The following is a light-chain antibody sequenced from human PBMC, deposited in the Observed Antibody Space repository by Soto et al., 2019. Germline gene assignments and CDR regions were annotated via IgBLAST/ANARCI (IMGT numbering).Light chain of an antibody. Sequence: DIHMTQSPSTLSASVGDRVTITCRASQSLNNWLAWFQQKPGKAPKVLIYKVSNLESGVPSRFSGSGSGTEFTLTISSLQPDDFATYYCQQYNSNPCTFGQGTKVEIK. CDR1: QSLNNW. J-gene: IGKJ1*01. CDR2: KVS. V-gene: IGKV1-5*03. CDR3: QQYNSNPCT.